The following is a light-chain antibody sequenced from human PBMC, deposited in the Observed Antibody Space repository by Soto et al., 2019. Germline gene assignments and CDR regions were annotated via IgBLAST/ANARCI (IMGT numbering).Light chain of an antibody. CDR1: QSISGW. CDR2: KAS. CDR3: LQAAQSPIT. V-gene: IGKV1-5*03. Sequence: DIQVTQSPSTLSASVGDRVTITCRASQSISGWLAWYQQKPGKAPNLLIYKASTLESGVPSRFSGSGSGTDFSLEISRVEAEDVGVYYCLQAAQSPITFGQGTRLEIK. J-gene: IGKJ5*01.